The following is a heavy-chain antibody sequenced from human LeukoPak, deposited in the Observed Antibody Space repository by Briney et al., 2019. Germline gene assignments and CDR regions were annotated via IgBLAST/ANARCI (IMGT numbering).Heavy chain of an antibody. D-gene: IGHD3-22*01. CDR3: ARDLYHDSSPPGY. Sequence: GGSLRLSCAASGFTFSSYGMHWVRQAPGKGLEWVAVIWYDGSNIYYADSVKGRFTISRDNSKNTLYLQMNSLRAEDTAVYYCARDLYHDSSPPGYWGQGTLVTVSS. J-gene: IGHJ4*02. V-gene: IGHV3-33*01. CDR1: GFTFSSYG. CDR2: IWYDGSNI.